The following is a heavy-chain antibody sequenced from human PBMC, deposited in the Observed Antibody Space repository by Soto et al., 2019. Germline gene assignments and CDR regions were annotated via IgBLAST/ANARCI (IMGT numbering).Heavy chain of an antibody. Sequence: VESLKISCQAPGYRVIRYCICRDHQMPGKGLEWMGIIFPGDSDTTYSPSFQGQVTISADKSISTAYLQWSSLKASDTAMYYCARLSTVTYQYYYAMDVWGQGTTVTVSS. CDR3: ARLSTVTYQYYYAMDV. CDR2: IFPGDSDT. D-gene: IGHD4-4*01. V-gene: IGHV5-51*07. J-gene: IGHJ6*02. CDR1: GYRVIRYC.